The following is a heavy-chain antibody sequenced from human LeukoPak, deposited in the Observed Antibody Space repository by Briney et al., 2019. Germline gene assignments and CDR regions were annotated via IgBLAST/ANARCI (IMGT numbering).Heavy chain of an antibody. CDR2: ISAYNGNT. CDR3: ATGDSSSWYKNYYYYYMDV. CDR1: GYTFTSYG. D-gene: IGHD6-13*01. Sequence: ASVKVSCKASGYTFTSYGMSWVRQAPGQGLEWMGWISAYNGNTNYAQKLQGRVTMTTDTSTSTAYMELRSLRSEDTAVYYCATGDSSSWYKNYYYYYMDVWGKGTTVTVSS. J-gene: IGHJ6*03. V-gene: IGHV1-18*01.